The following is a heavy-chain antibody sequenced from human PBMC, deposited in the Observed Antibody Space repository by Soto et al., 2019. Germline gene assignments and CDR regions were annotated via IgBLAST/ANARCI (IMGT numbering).Heavy chain of an antibody. Sequence: QVQLVQSGAEVKKPGSSVKVSCKASGGTFSSYTISWARQAPGQGLEWMGRIIPILGIANYAQKFQGRVTITSNKSTRTAYMELSMMRSEVTAVYYCTRQLLGYCANGVCSKGAFDIWGQGTMVTDSS. J-gene: IGHJ3*02. V-gene: IGHV1-69*02. CDR2: IIPILGIA. D-gene: IGHD2-8*01. CDR3: TRQLLGYCANGVCSKGAFDI. CDR1: GGTFSSYT.